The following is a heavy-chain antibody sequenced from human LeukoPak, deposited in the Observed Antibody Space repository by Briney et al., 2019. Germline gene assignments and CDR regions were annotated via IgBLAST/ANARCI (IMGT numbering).Heavy chain of an antibody. Sequence: SSETLSLTCTVSGYSISSGYYWGWILQPPGKGLEWIGSIYHSGSTYYNPSLKSRVTISVDTSKNQFSLKLSSVTAADTAVYYCARLGEYSSSSVDYWGQGTLVTVSS. CDR2: IYHSGST. J-gene: IGHJ4*02. CDR1: GYSISSGYY. CDR3: ARLGEYSSSSVDY. V-gene: IGHV4-38-2*02. D-gene: IGHD6-6*01.